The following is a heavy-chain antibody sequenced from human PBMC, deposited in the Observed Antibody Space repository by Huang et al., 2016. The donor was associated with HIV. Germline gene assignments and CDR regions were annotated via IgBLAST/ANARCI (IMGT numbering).Heavy chain of an antibody. D-gene: IGHD3-22*01. CDR3: ARVESRRYYDSSGYDY. V-gene: IGHV1-69*01. CDR2: IIPIVGTA. J-gene: IGHJ4*02. Sequence: QVQLVQSGAEVKKPGYSVKVSCKAFGGTFSSYAISWVRQAPGQGLEWKGGIIPIVGTANYAQKFQGRVTITADESTSTAYMELSSLRSEDTAVYYCARVESRRYYDSSGYDYWGQGTLVTVSS. CDR1: GGTFSSYA.